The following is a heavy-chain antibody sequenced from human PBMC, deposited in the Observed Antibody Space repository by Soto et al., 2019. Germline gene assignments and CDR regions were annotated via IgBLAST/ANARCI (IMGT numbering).Heavy chain of an antibody. J-gene: IGHJ5*02. CDR2: ISPRFGVA. CDR3: ARTPPDRVDGYDLQIWLNP. CDR1: GGTFNTYT. V-gene: IGHV1-69*02. Sequence: QVQLVQSGTEVKKPGSSVKVSCKASGGTFNTYTISWVRQAPGQGLEWVGRISPRFGVATYAQRFQDRITMTADISTRTAYMELTGLRSEDTATYYCARTPPDRVDGYDLQIWLNPWGQGTLVTVSS. D-gene: IGHD5-12*01.